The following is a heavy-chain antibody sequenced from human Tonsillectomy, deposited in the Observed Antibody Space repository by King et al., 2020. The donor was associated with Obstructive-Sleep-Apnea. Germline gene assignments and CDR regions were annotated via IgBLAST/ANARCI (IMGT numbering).Heavy chain of an antibody. V-gene: IGHV3-15*01. D-gene: IGHD5-12*01. J-gene: IGHJ4*02. CDR1: GFTFSNAW. CDR3: VRGYSGYDSYFDY. CDR2: IKSKTDGGTT. Sequence: VQLVESGGGLVKPGESLRLSCAASGFTFSNAWMSWVRQAPGKGLEWVGRIKSKTDGGTTDYAAPVKGRFTISRDDSKNTLYLQMNSLETEDTAVYYCVRGYSGYDSYFDYWGQGTLVTVSS.